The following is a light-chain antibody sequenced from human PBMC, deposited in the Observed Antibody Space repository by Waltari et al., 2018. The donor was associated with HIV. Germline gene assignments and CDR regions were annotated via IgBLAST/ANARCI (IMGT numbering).Light chain of an antibody. CDR2: DTT. V-gene: IGLV7-46*01. CDR1: SGPVTSGHH. Sequence: QAVVTQEPSLTVSPGGTVTLTCGSSSGPVTSGHHPYWFQQKPGQAPRTLIYDTTYKHSWTPARFAGSLLGDKAALTLSGAQPEDEADYYCLLSYAGSRPVVFGGGTKLTVL. CDR3: LLSYAGSRPVV. J-gene: IGLJ2*01.